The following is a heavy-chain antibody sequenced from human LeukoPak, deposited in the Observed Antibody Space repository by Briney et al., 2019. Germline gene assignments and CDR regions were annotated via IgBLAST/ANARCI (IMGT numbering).Heavy chain of an antibody. CDR1: GGAISIYY. J-gene: IGHJ4*02. Sequence: SETLSLTCSVSGGAISIYYWSWIRQPPGKGLEWIGYIYNSGSTNYNPSLKSRVTISVDTSKNQFSLKLSSVTAADTAVYYCARAGFSGSSFDYWGQGTLVTVSS. CDR3: ARAGFSGSSFDY. CDR2: IYNSGST. V-gene: IGHV4-59*12. D-gene: IGHD1-26*01.